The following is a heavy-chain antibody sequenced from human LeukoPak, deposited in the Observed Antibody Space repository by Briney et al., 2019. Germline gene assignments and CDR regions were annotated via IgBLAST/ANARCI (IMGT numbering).Heavy chain of an antibody. D-gene: IGHD6-13*01. CDR1: GGTFSSYA. CDR2: IIPIFGTA. J-gene: IGHJ6*02. V-gene: IGHV1-69*13. CDR3: ARAYSSSWYPPRSYYYYGMDV. Sequence: ASVKVPCKASGGTFSSYAISWVRQAPGQGLEWMGGIIPIFGTANYAQKFQGRVTITADESTSTAYMELSSLRSEDTAVYYCARAYSSSWYPPRSYYYYGMDVWGQGTTVTVSS.